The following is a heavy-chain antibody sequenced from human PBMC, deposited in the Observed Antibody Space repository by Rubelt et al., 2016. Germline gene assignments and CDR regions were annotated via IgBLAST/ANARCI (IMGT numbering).Heavy chain of an antibody. CDR1: GGSFSGYY. CDR2: INHSGST. D-gene: IGHD3-22*01. V-gene: IGHV4-34*01. CDR3: ARGRSSGYYLYDAFDI. J-gene: IGHJ3*02. Sequence: QVQLQQWGAGLLKPSETLSLTCAVYGGSFSGYYWSWIRQPPGKGLEWIGEINHSGSTNYNPFLKSRVPFSVATSQNQLPRRLSSVTAADTAVYYCARGRSSGYYLYDAFDIWGQGTMVTVSS.